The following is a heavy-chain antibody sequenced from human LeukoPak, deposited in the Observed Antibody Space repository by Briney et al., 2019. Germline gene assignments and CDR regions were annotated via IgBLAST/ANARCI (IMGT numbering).Heavy chain of an antibody. J-gene: IGHJ4*02. CDR1: GFRFSSYW. CDR2: IKQDGSEK. CDR3: ARDGHPFDL. Sequence: PGGSLGLSCAASGFRFSSYWMSWVRQAPGKGLEWVANIKQDGSEKYHVDSVKGRFTISRDNAKNSLYLQMNSLRADDTAVYFCARDGHPFDLWGQGTLVTVSS. V-gene: IGHV3-7*01.